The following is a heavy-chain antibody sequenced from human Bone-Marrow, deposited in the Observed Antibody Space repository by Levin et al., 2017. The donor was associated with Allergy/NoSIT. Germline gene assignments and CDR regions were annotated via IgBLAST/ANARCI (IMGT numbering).Heavy chain of an antibody. Sequence: GGSLRLSCAASGFTFNNYGMHWVRQAPGKGLEWVAVIRFDGSDEYYADFVKGRFTISRDNSKKSLYLQMNSLRAEDTAVYYCSKARASGAGIYYGMDVWGQGTTVTVSS. CDR3: SKARASGAGIYYGMDV. V-gene: IGHV3-30*02. J-gene: IGHJ6*02. D-gene: IGHD6-13*01. CDR1: GFTFNNYG. CDR2: IRFDGSDE.